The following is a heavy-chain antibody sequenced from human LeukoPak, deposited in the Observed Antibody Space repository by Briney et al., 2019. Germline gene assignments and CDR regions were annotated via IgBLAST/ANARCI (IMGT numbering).Heavy chain of an antibody. D-gene: IGHD6-13*01. CDR2: IYYSGRT. CDR3: ARHTDIAPLSSLKY. J-gene: IGHJ4*02. CDR1: GGSISSYY. V-gene: IGHV4-59*08. Sequence: SETLSLTCTVSGGSISSYYWSWIRQTPGKGLEWIGDIYYSGRTNYNPSLKSRVTISVDTSKNQFSLKLSSVTAADTAVYYCARHTDIAPLSSLKYWGQGTLVTVSS.